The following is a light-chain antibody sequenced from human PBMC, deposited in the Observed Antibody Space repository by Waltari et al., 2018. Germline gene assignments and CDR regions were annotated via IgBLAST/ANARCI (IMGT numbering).Light chain of an antibody. J-gene: IGLJ2*01. CDR2: DVS. V-gene: IGLV2-11*01. CDR1: SRDVGAYRY. Sequence: QSALTQPHSVSGSPGQAVNISCAGTSRDVGAYRYVSWYQQYPGKVPKLLIYDVSKRPRGVPGXFSGSESGDTASLXISGLQAEDEADYHCXXXAGNSVIFGGGTHLTVL. CDR3: XXXAGNSVI.